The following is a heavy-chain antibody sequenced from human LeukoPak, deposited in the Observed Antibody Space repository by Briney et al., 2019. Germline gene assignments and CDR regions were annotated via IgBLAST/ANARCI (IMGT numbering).Heavy chain of an antibody. CDR3: ARHYGP. CDR1: GESFSTYY. V-gene: IGHV4-34*01. J-gene: IGHJ5*02. CDR2: INHSGST. D-gene: IGHD3-16*01. Sequence: PSETLSLTCVVYGESFSTYYWSWIRQPPGKGLEWIGEINHSGSTNYNPSLKSRVTISIDTSKNQFSLKLNSVTAADTAVYYCARHYGPWGQGTLVTVSS.